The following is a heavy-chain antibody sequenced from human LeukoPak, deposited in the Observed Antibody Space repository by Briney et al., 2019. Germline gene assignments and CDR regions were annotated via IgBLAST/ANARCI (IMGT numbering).Heavy chain of an antibody. V-gene: IGHV1-2*02. CDR3: ARDPYSSSWYPDGWFDP. D-gene: IGHD6-13*01. J-gene: IGHJ5*02. Sequence: ASVKVSCKASGYTFTGYYMHWVRQAPGQGLEWMGWINPNSGGTNYAQKFQGRVTMTRDTSISTAYMELSRLRSDDTAVYYCARDPYSSSWYPDGWFDPWGQGTLVTVSS. CDR2: INPNSGGT. CDR1: GYTFTGYY.